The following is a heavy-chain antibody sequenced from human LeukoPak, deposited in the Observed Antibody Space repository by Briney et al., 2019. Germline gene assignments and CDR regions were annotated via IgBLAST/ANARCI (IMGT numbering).Heavy chain of an antibody. CDR1: GFTFSSYA. Sequence: GGSLRLSCAASGFTFSSYAMSWVRQAPGKGLEWVSAISGSGGSTYYADSVKGRFTISRDNSKNTLYLQMNSLRAEDTAVYYCAKRERIEQWPGDAFGIWGQGTMVTVSS. CDR2: ISGSGGST. V-gene: IGHV3-23*01. CDR3: AKRERIEQWPGDAFGI. D-gene: IGHD6-19*01. J-gene: IGHJ3*02.